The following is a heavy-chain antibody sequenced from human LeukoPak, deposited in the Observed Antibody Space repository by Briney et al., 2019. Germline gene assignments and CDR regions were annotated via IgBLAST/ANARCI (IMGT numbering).Heavy chain of an antibody. D-gene: IGHD2-21*02. CDR3: TTLIVVVTDLADY. CDR2: IKSKPDGGTT. CDR1: GSSSGNAS. Sequence: PGRSLRLSCAAAGSSSGNASMGWVRQATRKGLEWVGGIKSKPDGGTTDYAAPVKGRFTISRDDSKNTLYLQMNSLKTEDTAVYYCTTLIVVVTDLADYWGQGTLVTVSS. V-gene: IGHV3-15*01. J-gene: IGHJ4*02.